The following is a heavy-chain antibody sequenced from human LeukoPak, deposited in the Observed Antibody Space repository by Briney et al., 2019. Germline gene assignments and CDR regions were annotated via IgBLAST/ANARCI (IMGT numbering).Heavy chain of an antibody. CDR2: FYYSGST. CDR3: ASISSGSPYDAFDI. Sequence: SETLSLTCTVSGGPISRYYWSWTRQPPGKGLEGISYFYYSGSTNSPPSLKSRVTISVDTSKNQCSLKLSSGTAADTAVYYCASISSGSPYDAFDIWGQGTMVTASS. D-gene: IGHD6-19*01. CDR1: GGPISRYY. J-gene: IGHJ3*02. V-gene: IGHV4-59*08.